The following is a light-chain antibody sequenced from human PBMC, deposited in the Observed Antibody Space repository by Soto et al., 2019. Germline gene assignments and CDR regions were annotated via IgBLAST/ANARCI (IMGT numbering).Light chain of an antibody. Sequence: DIQMTQSPSSLSASVVNRVTISCRASQIISTYLNWYQQKPGTAPRLLISRASSVKSGVPPRFSGSGSGRDFTLTISSLRPEDIATYFCQQSYTSPPWTFGQGTKVDI. CDR3: QQSYTSPPWT. J-gene: IGKJ1*01. CDR2: RAS. V-gene: IGKV1-39*01. CDR1: QIISTY.